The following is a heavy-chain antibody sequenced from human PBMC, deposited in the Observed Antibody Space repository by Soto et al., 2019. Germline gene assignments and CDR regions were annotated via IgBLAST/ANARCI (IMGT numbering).Heavy chain of an antibody. V-gene: IGHV3-23*01. D-gene: IGHD1-26*01. J-gene: IGHJ4*02. CDR1: GFTFSSYA. Sequence: EVQLLESGGGLVQPGGSLRLSCAASGFTFSSYAMSWVRQAPGQGLEWVSSISGSGDSIYYADSVKGRFTISRDNSKNTLYLQMNSLRAEATALYYGGKGPGSYSDFDYWGQGTLVTVSS. CDR3: GKGPGSYSDFDY. CDR2: ISGSGDSI.